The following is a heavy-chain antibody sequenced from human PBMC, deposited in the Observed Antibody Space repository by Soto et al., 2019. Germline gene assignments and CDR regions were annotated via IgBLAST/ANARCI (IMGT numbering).Heavy chain of an antibody. CDR2: IYYSGST. Sequence: QLQLQESGPGLVKPSETLSLTCTVSGGSISSSSYYWGWIRQPPGKGLEWIGSIYYSGSTYYNPSLKSRVTISVDTPKNQFSLKLSSVTAADTAVYYCASTGVTRPYYFDYWGQGTLVTVSS. V-gene: IGHV4-39*01. CDR1: GGSISSSSYY. J-gene: IGHJ4*02. CDR3: ASTGVTRPYYFDY. D-gene: IGHD4-17*01.